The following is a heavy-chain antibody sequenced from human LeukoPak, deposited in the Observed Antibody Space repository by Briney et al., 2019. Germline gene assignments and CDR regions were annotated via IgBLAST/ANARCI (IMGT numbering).Heavy chain of an antibody. D-gene: IGHD3-9*01. V-gene: IGHV3-23*01. Sequence: PGGSLRLSCAASGFTFSNFAMSWVRQAPGKELEWVSTISGSGGRTYYAASGKGRSTISRHNSRNTLYLDMNGLRAEDTAVYYCAKAAPRDYDILTGFYWWGQGTLVTVSS. CDR3: AKAAPRDYDILTGFYW. J-gene: IGHJ4*02. CDR1: GFTFSNFA. CDR2: ISGSGGRT.